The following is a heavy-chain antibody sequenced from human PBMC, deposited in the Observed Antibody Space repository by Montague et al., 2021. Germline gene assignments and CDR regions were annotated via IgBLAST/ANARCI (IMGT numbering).Heavy chain of an antibody. CDR3: VRGRPSWLDRGFDL. Sequence: SLRLSCAASGFTFSGYAMSWVRQAPGKGLEWVALIWFDGSNIKYADSVKGRFTISRDTPKNTLSLEMDSLTADDTAVYYCVRGRPSWLDRGFDLWGQGTLVTVSS. CDR1: GFTFSGYA. D-gene: IGHD6-19*01. V-gene: IGHV3-33*08. CDR2: IWFDGSNI. J-gene: IGHJ4*02.